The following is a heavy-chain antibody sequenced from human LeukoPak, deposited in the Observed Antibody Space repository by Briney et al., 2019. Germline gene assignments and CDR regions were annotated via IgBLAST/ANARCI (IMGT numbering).Heavy chain of an antibody. V-gene: IGHV3-30*02. CDR2: IRYDGSNK. Sequence: GGSLRLSCAASGFTFSSYGMHWVRQAPGKGLEWVAVIRYDGSNKYYADSVKGRFTISRDNSKNTLYLQMNSLRAEDTAIYYCAKNGDRGAYCSGGTCYPYYYYYMDVWGKGTTVTISS. CDR3: AKNGDRGAYCSGGTCYPYYYYYMDV. CDR1: GFTFSSYG. J-gene: IGHJ6*03. D-gene: IGHD2-15*01.